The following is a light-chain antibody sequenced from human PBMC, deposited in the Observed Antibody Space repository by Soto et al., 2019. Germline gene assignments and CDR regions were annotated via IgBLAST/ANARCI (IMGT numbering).Light chain of an antibody. J-gene: IGKJ4*01. CDR3: QQLTSYPLT. CDR2: GSS. CDR1: QDINYY. Sequence: DIQLTQSPSFLSASVGDRVTITCRASQDINYYLTWYQQKPGKAPKVLISGSSTLQSGVPSRFSGSGSGTECTLTISSLQPEDFATYYCQQLTSYPLTFGGGTKVEIQ. V-gene: IGKV1-9*01.